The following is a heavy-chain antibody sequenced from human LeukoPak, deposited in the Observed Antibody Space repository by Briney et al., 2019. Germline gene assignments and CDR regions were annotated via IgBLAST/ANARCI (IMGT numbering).Heavy chain of an antibody. J-gene: IGHJ4*02. V-gene: IGHV3-23*01. Sequence: GGSLRLSCAASGFTFTSYAMSWVRQAPGMGLEWVSAISGSGGSTYYADSVKGRFTISRDNSKNTLYLQMNSLRAADTAVYYCAKTAEGYFDYWGQGTLVTVSS. CDR1: GFTFTSYA. CDR2: ISGSGGST. CDR3: AKTAEGYFDY.